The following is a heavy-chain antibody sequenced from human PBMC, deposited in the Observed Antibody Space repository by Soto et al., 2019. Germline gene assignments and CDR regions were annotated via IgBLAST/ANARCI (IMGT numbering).Heavy chain of an antibody. J-gene: IGHJ4*02. CDR1: GGSISSGGYY. Sequence: SETLSLTCTVSGGSISSGGYYWSWIRQHPGKGLEWIGYIYYSGSTYYNPSLKSRVTISVDTSKNQFSLKLSSVTAADTAVYYCAREAPQAGYYDSSGYSVDYWGQGTLVTVSS. D-gene: IGHD3-22*01. V-gene: IGHV4-31*03. CDR3: AREAPQAGYYDSSGYSVDY. CDR2: IYYSGST.